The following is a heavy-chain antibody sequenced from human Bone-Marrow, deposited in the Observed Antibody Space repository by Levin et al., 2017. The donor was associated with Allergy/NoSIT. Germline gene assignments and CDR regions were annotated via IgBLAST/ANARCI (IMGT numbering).Heavy chain of an antibody. CDR1: GFNFSKYA. CDR2: ISGSGDSM. CDR3: AKGCCQYYYNMDV. D-gene: IGHD4/OR15-4a*01. Sequence: GASVKVSCAASGFNFSKYAMIWVRQAPGKGLEWVSGISGSGDSMYYVDSVKGRVTISRDNSKNTLYLELRSLRVEDTAIYYCAKGCCQYYYNMDVWGKGTTVTVSS. V-gene: IGHV3-23*01. J-gene: IGHJ6*03.